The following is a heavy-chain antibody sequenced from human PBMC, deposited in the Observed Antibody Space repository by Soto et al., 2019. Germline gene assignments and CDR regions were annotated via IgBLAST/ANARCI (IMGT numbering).Heavy chain of an antibody. J-gene: IGHJ6*02. V-gene: IGHV3-21*01. CDR2: ISSSSSYI. D-gene: IGHD6-19*01. Sequence: GGSLRLSCAASGFTFSSYSMNWVRQAPGKGLEWVSSISSSSSYIYYADSEKGRFTISRDNAKNSLYLQMNSLRAEDTAVYYCARDFDGAVAGTDTATNYYYYYGMDVWGQGTTVTVSS. CDR3: ARDFDGAVAGTDTATNYYYYYGMDV. CDR1: GFTFSSYS.